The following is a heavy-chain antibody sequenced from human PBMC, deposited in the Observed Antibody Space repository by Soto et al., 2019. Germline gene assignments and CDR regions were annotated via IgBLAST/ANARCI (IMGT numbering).Heavy chain of an antibody. J-gene: IGHJ4*02. CDR3: ARKAGSTTTGY. D-gene: IGHD4-17*01. V-gene: IGHV1-69*13. CDR1: GGTFSSYA. Sequence: SVKVSCKXSGGTFSSYAISWVRQAPGQGLEWMGGIIPIFGTANYAQKFQGRVTIPADESTSTAYMELSRLRSEDTAVYYCARKAGSTTTGYWGQGTLVTVSS. CDR2: IIPIFGTA.